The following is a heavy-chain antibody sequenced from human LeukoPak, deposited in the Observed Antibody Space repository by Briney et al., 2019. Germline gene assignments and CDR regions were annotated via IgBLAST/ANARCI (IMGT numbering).Heavy chain of an antibody. CDR2: INQDGTEK. Sequence: GGSLRLSCAASGFSFTTYWMSWVRQAPGKGLEWVANINQDGTEKYYVDSVKGRFTISRDNGKNSLYLQMNSLRVEDTAVYYCAKLAKYFYGSETFYFFEHWGQGTPVTASS. CDR1: GFSFTTYW. J-gene: IGHJ4*02. D-gene: IGHD3-10*01. CDR3: AKLAKYFYGSETFYFFEH. V-gene: IGHV3-7*01.